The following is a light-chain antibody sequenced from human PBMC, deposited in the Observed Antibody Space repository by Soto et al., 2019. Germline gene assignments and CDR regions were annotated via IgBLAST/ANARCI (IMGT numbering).Light chain of an antibody. CDR3: ISYAGSSIWV. Sequence: QSALTQPPSASGSPGQSVTISCTGTSSDVGAYNYVSWYQQHPGKAPKLMIYDVSKRPQGVPDRFSGSKSGNTASLTVSGLQAEDEADFYCISYAGSSIWVFGGGTKPTVL. V-gene: IGLV2-8*01. CDR2: DVS. CDR1: SSDVGAYNY. J-gene: IGLJ3*02.